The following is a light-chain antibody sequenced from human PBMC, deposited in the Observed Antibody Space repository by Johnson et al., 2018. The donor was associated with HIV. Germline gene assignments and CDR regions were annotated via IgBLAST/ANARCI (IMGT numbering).Light chain of an antibody. CDR1: RSNIGNNY. CDR3: GTWASSLNAFV. J-gene: IGLJ1*01. Sequence: QPVLTQPPSVSAAPGQKVTISCSGSRSNIGNNYVSWYQQLPGTAPKILIHENNKRPSGIPDRFSGSKSGTSATLGITGLQTGDEADYYCGTWASSLNAFVFGAGTRVTVL. V-gene: IGLV1-51*02. CDR2: ENN.